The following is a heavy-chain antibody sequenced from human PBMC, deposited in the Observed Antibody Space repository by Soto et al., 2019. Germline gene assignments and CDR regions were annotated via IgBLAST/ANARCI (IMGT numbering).Heavy chain of an antibody. CDR3: TSDPQWGR. CDR1: GLTFSDAW. Sequence: EVQLVESGGGLVKPGGSLRLSCVVSGLTFSDAWMNWVRQAPGKGLEWVGRIKSKTDGGTTDYAAPVKGRFTLSRDDSKNTVYLDMNSLKTEDTAVYYCTSDPQWGRWGQGTMVTVSS. CDR2: IKSKTDGGTT. D-gene: IGHD2-8*01. J-gene: IGHJ3*01. V-gene: IGHV3-15*07.